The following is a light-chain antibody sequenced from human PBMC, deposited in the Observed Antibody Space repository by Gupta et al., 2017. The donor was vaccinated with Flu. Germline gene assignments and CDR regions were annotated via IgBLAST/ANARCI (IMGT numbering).Light chain of an antibody. V-gene: IGLV2-14*03. J-gene: IGLJ2*01. CDR2: DVR. CDR1: SSDVGFSHY. Sequence: SITISCIGTSSDVGFSHYVSWYQQHPGTAPKLIIYDVRRRPAGVSNRFSASKADNTASLTISGLQAEDEADYYCSSLTSSGTLIFGGGTKLNVL. CDR3: SSLTSSGTLI.